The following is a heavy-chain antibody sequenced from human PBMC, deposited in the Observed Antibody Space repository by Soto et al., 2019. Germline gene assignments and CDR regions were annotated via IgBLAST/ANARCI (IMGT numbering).Heavy chain of an antibody. CDR3: ASFSISWYDAFDI. J-gene: IGHJ3*02. D-gene: IGHD6-13*01. Sequence: GGSLRLSCAASGFTFRSHAMSWVRQAPGKGLEWVSAISGSGGSTYYADSVKGRFTISRDNSKNTLYLQMNSLRAEDTAVYYCASFSISWYDAFDIWGQGTMVTVSS. V-gene: IGHV3-23*01. CDR1: GFTFRSHA. CDR2: ISGSGGST.